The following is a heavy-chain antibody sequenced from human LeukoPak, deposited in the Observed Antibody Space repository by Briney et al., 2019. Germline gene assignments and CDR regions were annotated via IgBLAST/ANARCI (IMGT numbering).Heavy chain of an antibody. D-gene: IGHD6-13*01. CDR1: GGSISSYY. CDR2: IYYSGST. J-gene: IGHJ5*02. CDR3: ARVWRIAAAGTWWFDP. V-gene: IGHV4-59*01. Sequence: PSETLSLTCTASGGSISSYYWSWIRQPPGKGLEWIGYIYYSGSTNYNPSLKSRVTISVDTSKNQFSLKLSSVTAADTAVYYCARVWRIAAAGTWWFDPWGQGTLVTVSS.